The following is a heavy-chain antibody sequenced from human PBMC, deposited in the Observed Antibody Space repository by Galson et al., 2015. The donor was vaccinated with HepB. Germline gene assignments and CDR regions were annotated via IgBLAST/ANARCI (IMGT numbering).Heavy chain of an antibody. CDR2: IWYDGSNK. CDR1: GFTFSSYG. J-gene: IGHJ2*01. D-gene: IGHD2-2*02. Sequence: LRLSCAASGFTFSSYGMHWVRQAPGKGLEWVAVIWYDGSNKYYADSVKGRFTISRDNSKNTLYLQMNSLRAEDTAVYYCARDSDIVVVPAAIHWYFDLWGRGTLVTVSS. V-gene: IGHV3-33*01. CDR3: ARDSDIVVVPAAIHWYFDL.